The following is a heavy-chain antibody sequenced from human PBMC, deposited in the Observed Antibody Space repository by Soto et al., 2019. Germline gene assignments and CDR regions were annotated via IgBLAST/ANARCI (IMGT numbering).Heavy chain of an antibody. D-gene: IGHD2-15*01. CDR3: ASGYCSGGSCYPFDY. Sequence: SETLSLTCTVSGGSISSGDYYWSWIRQPPGKGLEWIGYIYYSGSTYYNPSLKSRVTISVDTSKNQFSLKLSSVTAADTAVYYCASGYCSGGSCYPFDYWGQGTLVTVSS. J-gene: IGHJ4*02. CDR1: GGSISSGDYY. CDR2: IYYSGST. V-gene: IGHV4-30-4*01.